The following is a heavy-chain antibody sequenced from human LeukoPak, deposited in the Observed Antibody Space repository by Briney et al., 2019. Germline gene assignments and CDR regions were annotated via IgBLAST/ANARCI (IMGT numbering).Heavy chain of an antibody. V-gene: IGHV4-34*01. D-gene: IGHD3-22*01. Sequence: SETLSLTCAVYGGSFSGYYWSWIRQPPGKGLEWIGEINHSGSTNYNPSLKSRVTISVYTSKNQFSLKLSSVTAADTAVYYCARGLPIVVVITMEFENWFDPWGQGTLVTVSS. CDR1: GGSFSGYY. CDR3: ARGLPIVVVITMEFENWFDP. CDR2: INHSGST. J-gene: IGHJ5*02.